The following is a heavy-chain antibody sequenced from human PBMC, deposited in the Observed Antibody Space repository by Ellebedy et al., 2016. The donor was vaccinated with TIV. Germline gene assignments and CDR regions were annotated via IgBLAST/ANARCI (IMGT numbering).Heavy chain of an antibody. CDR1: GFSLSNIIMG. CDR3: ARTLLYCGGDCSFYFDH. D-gene: IGHD2-21*02. J-gene: IGHJ4*02. CDR2: SSSTDKK. V-gene: IGHV2-26*01. Sequence: SGPTLVKPTETLKLTCTVSGFSLSNIIMGVSWIRQRPGKALEWLAHSSSTDKKFYSTSLKSRLSISKDASKGQVVLTMTNVAPVDTATYYCARTLLYCGGDCSFYFDHWGQGSLVTVSS.